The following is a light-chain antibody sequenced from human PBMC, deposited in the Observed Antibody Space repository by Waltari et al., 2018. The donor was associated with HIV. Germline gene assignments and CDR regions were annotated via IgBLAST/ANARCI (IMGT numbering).Light chain of an antibody. CDR3: QQHSNWPLT. CDR2: DAS. J-gene: IGKJ4*01. V-gene: IGKV3-11*01. Sequence: EIVLTQSLATLSLSRGERATLSCRASQSVSSYLAWYQQKPGQAPRLLIYDASNRATGIPARFSGSGSGTDFTLTISSLEPEDFAVYYCQQHSNWPLTFGGGTKVEIK. CDR1: QSVSSY.